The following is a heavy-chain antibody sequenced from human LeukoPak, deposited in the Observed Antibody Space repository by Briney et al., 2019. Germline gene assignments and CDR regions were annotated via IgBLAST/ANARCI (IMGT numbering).Heavy chain of an antibody. CDR3: ARDRGSGSYYYPDYYYYGMDV. CDR1: GYTFTSYG. Sequence: ASVKVSCKASGYTFTSYGISWVRQAPRQGLEWMGWISAYNGNTNYAQKLQGRVTMTTDTSTSTAYMELRSLRSDDTAVYYCARDRGSGSYYYPDYYYYGMDVWGKGTTVTVSS. J-gene: IGHJ6*04. V-gene: IGHV1-18*04. D-gene: IGHD3-10*01. CDR2: ISAYNGNT.